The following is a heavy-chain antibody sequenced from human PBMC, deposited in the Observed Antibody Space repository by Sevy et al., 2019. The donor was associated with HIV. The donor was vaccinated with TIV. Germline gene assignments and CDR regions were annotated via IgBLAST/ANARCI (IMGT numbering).Heavy chain of an antibody. CDR3: AKKGWEGYNIPIDY. J-gene: IGHJ4*02. CDR2: IWYDGSNK. CDR1: GFTFSSYG. D-gene: IGHD1-26*01. Sequence: GGSLRLSCAASGFTFSSYGMHWVRQAPGKGLEWVAVIWYDGSNKYYADSVKGRFTISRDNSKNTLYLQMNSLRVEDTAVYYCAKKGWEGYNIPIDYWGQGTLVTVSS. V-gene: IGHV3-33*06.